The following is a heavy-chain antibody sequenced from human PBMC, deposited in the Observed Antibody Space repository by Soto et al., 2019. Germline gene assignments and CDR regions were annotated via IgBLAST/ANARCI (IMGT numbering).Heavy chain of an antibody. V-gene: IGHV3-30*18. J-gene: IGHJ4*02. Sequence: QVQLVESGGGVVQPGKSLRLSCVASGFIFSSYGMHWVRQAPGKGLEWVAVISYDGSNQFYADSAKGRFTISRDNSKNTLYLQMDSLRSEDTSVYYCAKRRWDGYNLFDYWGQGTLVTVSS. CDR3: AKRRWDGYNLFDY. CDR2: ISYDGSNQ. CDR1: GFIFSSYG. D-gene: IGHD5-12*01.